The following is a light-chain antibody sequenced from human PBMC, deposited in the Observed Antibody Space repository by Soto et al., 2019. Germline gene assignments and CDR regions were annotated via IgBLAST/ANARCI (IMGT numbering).Light chain of an antibody. CDR2: GAS. J-gene: IGKJ1*01. CDR1: QSVSSGY. Sequence: VVMTKSPATLSLSPGERCTLSCSASQSVSSGYLAWYQQKPGQAPSLLIYGASSRATGIPDRFSGSGSGTDFTLTISSLEPEDFAVYYCQQRSNWPRSFGQGTKVDI. V-gene: IGKV3D-20*02. CDR3: QQRSNWPRS.